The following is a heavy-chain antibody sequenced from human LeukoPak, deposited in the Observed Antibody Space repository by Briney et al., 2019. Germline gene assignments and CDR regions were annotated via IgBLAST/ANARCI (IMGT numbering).Heavy chain of an antibody. CDR2: INPNSGGT. Sequence: ASVKASCKASGYTFTGYYMHWVRQAPGQGLEWMGWINPNSGGTNYAQKFQGRVTMTRDTSISTAYMELSRLRSDDTAVYYCARGKVHTVTLYYYYYMDVWGKGTTVTVSS. CDR3: ARGKVHTVTLYYYYYMDV. V-gene: IGHV1-2*02. J-gene: IGHJ6*03. D-gene: IGHD4-17*01. CDR1: GYTFTGYY.